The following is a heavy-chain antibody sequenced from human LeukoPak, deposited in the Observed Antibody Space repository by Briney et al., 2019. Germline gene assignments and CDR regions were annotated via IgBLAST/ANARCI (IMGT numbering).Heavy chain of an antibody. Sequence: PSETLSLTCAVYGGSFSGYYWSWIRQPPGKGLEWIGYIYYSGSTNYNPSLKSRVTISVDTSKNQFSLKLSSVTAADTAVYYCARGGGPYYYDSSGYSFSPWGQGTLVTVSS. CDR2: IYYSGST. J-gene: IGHJ5*02. CDR3: ARGGGPYYYDSSGYSFSP. D-gene: IGHD3-22*01. V-gene: IGHV4-59*01. CDR1: GGSFSGYY.